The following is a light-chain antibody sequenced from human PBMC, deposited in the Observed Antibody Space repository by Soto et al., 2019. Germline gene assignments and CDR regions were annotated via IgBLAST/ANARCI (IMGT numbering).Light chain of an antibody. CDR3: QQRSSWPLT. CDR2: DTS. J-gene: IGKJ4*01. CDR1: QSVGSD. Sequence: EVVLTQFPATLSLSPGERATLSCRASQSVGSDIAWYQQKPGQAPRLLIYDTSNRATGIPARFSGSGSGADFTLTISSLEPEDFAVYFCQQRSSWPLTFCGGTKVEIK. V-gene: IGKV3-11*01.